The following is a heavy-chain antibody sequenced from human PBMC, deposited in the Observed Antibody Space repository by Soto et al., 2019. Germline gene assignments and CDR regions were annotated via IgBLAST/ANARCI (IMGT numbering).Heavy chain of an antibody. Sequence: EVLLLESGGGLLQPGGSLRLSCAASGFTFSSYGMSWVRQAPGKGLEWVSAIRGSGDNTFYADSVKGRFTISRDNSKNTLYLQMNSLRAEDTAVYYCAKLSGYHSTWYVVDDWGQGTLVTVSS. CDR1: GFTFSSYG. D-gene: IGHD6-13*01. CDR3: AKLSGYHSTWYVVDD. V-gene: IGHV3-23*01. J-gene: IGHJ4*02. CDR2: IRGSGDNT.